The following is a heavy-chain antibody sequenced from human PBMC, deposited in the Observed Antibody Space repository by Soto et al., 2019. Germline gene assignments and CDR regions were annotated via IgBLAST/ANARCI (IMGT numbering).Heavy chain of an antibody. D-gene: IGHD3-10*01. Sequence: ASVKVSCKASGYTFTSYAMLWVRQAPGQRLEGMGWINAGNGNTKYSQKFQGRVTITRDTSASTAYMDLSSLRSEDTAVYHCARDVGFGLSDYWGQGTLVTVSS. V-gene: IGHV1-3*01. CDR2: INAGNGNT. CDR1: GYTFTSYA. J-gene: IGHJ4*02. CDR3: ARDVGFGLSDY.